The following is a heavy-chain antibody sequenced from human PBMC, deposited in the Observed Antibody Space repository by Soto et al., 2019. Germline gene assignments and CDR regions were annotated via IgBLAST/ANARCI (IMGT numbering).Heavy chain of an antibody. J-gene: IGHJ4*02. Sequence: SETLSLTCTVSSTSMSSYYWSWIRQPPGKGLEWIANIHYSGTTNYNPSLASRVTLSVDTSKNQFSLKMTSVTAADRAMYFCARYNSYAIDYWGRGTLVTVSS. CDR1: STSMSSYY. CDR2: IHYSGTT. CDR3: ARYNSYAIDY. D-gene: IGHD2-8*01. V-gene: IGHV4-59*01.